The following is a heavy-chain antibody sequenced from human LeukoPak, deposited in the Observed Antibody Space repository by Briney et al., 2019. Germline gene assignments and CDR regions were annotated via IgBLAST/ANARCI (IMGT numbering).Heavy chain of an antibody. D-gene: IGHD1-26*01. CDR1: GCSISSGSYY. CDR3: ARGSYSGSYYY. CDR2: IYTSGST. J-gene: IGHJ4*02. Sequence: SQTLSLTCTVSGCSISSGSYYWSWIRQPAGKGLEWIGRIYTSGSTNYNPSLKSRVTISVDTSKNQFSLKLSSVTAADTAVYYCARGSYSGSYYYWGQGTLVTVSS. V-gene: IGHV4-61*02.